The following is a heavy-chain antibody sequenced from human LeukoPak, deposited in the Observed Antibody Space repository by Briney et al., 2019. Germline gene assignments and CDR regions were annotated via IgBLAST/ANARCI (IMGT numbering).Heavy chain of an antibody. CDR2: IYPGDSDT. D-gene: IGHD1-26*01. V-gene: IGHV5-51*01. Sequence: GESLEISCKGSGYSFTSYWIGWVRQMPGKGLEWMGIIYPGDSDTRYSPSFQGQVTFSADKSISTAYLQWSSLKASDTAIYYCARQGTYSSLDYWGQGTLVTVSS. CDR3: ARQGTYSSLDY. J-gene: IGHJ4*02. CDR1: GYSFTSYW.